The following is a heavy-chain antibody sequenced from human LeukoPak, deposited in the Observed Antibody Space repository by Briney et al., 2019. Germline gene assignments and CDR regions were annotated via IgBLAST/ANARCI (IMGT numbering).Heavy chain of an antibody. J-gene: IGHJ4*02. CDR2: IYHSGST. V-gene: IGHV4-30-2*01. CDR3: ARATDDFWSGYHGYFDY. Sequence: SETLSLTCTVSGGSISSGGYYWSWIRQPPGKGLEWIGYIYHSGSTYYNPSLKSRVTISVDRSKNQFSLKLSSVTAADTAVYYRARATDDFWSGYHGYFDYWGQGTLVTVSS. D-gene: IGHD3-3*01. CDR1: GGSISSGGYY.